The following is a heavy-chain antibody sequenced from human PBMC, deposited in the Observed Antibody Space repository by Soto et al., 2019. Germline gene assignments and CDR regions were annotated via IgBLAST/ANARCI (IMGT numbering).Heavy chain of an antibody. Sequence: GGSLRLSCAASGFTFSSYWMHWVRQAPGRGLVWVSHINSDGTTTPYADSVKGRFTISRDNAKNTLYLQMHSLRAEDTALYGCVRDRGYTDSFEVRGRGTTVTVSS. D-gene: IGHD1-1*01. CDR2: INSDGTTT. V-gene: IGHV3-74*01. CDR3: VRDRGYTDSFEV. CDR1: GFTFSSYW. J-gene: IGHJ3*01.